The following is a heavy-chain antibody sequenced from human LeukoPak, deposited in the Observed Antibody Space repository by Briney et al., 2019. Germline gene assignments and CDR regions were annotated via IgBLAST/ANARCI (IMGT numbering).Heavy chain of an antibody. CDR1: GYSFTSYW. V-gene: IGHV5-51*01. CDR2: IYPGDSDT. J-gene: IGHJ5*02. D-gene: IGHD6-19*01. CDR3: ARHRVAVAGTNWFDP. Sequence: GESLKISCKGSGYSFTSYWFGWVRQMPGKGLVWMGIIYPGDSDTRYSPSFQGQVTISADKSISTAYLQWSSLKASDTAMYYCARHRVAVAGTNWFDPWGQGTLVTVSS.